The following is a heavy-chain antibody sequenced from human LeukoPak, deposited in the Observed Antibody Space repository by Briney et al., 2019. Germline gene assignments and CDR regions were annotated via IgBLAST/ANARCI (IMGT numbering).Heavy chain of an antibody. V-gene: IGHV1-46*01. CDR1: GNTFTSYY. Sequence: ASVKVSCKASGNTFTSYYMHWVRQAPGQGLEWMGIINPSGGSTSYAQKFQGRVTMTRDTSTSTVYMELSSLRSEDAAVYYCARGVSRTVPLAYWGQGTLVTVSS. J-gene: IGHJ4*02. CDR2: INPSGGST. D-gene: IGHD2-2*01. CDR3: ARGVSRTVPLAY.